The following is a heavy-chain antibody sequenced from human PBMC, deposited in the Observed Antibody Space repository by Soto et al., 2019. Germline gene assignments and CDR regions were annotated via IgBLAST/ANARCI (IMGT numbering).Heavy chain of an antibody. CDR2: ISYDGSNK. Sequence: QVQLVESGGGVVQPGRSLRLSCAASGFTFSSYGMHWVRQAPGKGLEWVAVISYDGSNKYCADSVKGRFTISRDNSKNTLYLQMNSLRAEDTAVYYCAKDKNGMDVWGQGTTVTVSS. V-gene: IGHV3-30*18. J-gene: IGHJ6*02. CDR1: GFTFSSYG. CDR3: AKDKNGMDV.